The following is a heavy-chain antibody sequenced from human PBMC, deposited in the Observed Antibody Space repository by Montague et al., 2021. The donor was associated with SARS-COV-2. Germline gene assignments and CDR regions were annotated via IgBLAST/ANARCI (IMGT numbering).Heavy chain of an antibody. CDR3: ARDDIVLQGVTKGMDV. CDR1: GGSISSSNYY. J-gene: IGHJ6*02. Sequence: SETLSLTCTGPGGSISSSNYYWGWIRQPPVKRLEWIGNMYYIGSTYYNPSLKSRVTISIDTSKNQFSLKLSSVTAADTAVYYCARDDIVLQGVTKGMDVWGQRTTVTV. V-gene: IGHV4-39*07. CDR2: MYYIGST. D-gene: IGHD3-10*01.